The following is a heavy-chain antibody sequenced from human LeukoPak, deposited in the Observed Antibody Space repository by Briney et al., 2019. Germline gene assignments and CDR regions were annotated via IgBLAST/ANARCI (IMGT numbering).Heavy chain of an antibody. CDR1: GYTFTGYY. CDR3: AVYGSGSSPVDY. Sequence: ASVKVSCKASGYTFTGYYRHWVRQAPGQGLEWMGWINPNSGGTNYAQKFQGRVTMTRDTSISTAYMELSRLRSDDTAVYYCAVYGSGSSPVDYWGQGTLVTVSS. J-gene: IGHJ4*02. D-gene: IGHD3-10*01. CDR2: INPNSGGT. V-gene: IGHV1-2*02.